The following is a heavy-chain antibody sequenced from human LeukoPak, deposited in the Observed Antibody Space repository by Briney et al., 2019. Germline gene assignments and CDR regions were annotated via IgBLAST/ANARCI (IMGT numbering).Heavy chain of an antibody. CDR3: AVEMFDY. CDR1: GFTFSSYA. Sequence: GGSLRLSCAASGFTFSSYAMHWVRQAPGKGLEWVAVISYDGSNKYCADSVKGRFTISRDNSKNTLYLQMNSLRAEDTAVYYCAVEMFDYWGQGTLVTVSS. CDR2: ISYDGSNK. J-gene: IGHJ4*02. V-gene: IGHV3-30-3*01.